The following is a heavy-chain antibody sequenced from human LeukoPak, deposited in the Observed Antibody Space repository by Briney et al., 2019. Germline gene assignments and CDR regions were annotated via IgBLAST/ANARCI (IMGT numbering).Heavy chain of an antibody. CDR1: GGTFSSYA. V-gene: IGHV1-69*05. Sequence: SVKVSCKASGGTFSSYAISWVRQAPGQGLEWMGGIIPIFGTANYAQKFQGRVTMTTDTSTSTAYMELRSLRSDDTAVYYCARAAMGNSDYWGQGTLVTVSS. CDR2: IIPIFGTA. CDR3: ARAAMGNSDY. D-gene: IGHD5-18*01. J-gene: IGHJ4*02.